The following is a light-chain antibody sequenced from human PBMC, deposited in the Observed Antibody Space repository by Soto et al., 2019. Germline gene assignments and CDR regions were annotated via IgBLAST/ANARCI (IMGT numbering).Light chain of an antibody. V-gene: IGKV1-27*01. Sequence: DIQMTQSPSSLSASVGDRVTMTCRASQDIRNYVAWYQQKPGEVPKLLIYAASTLQSGVPARFSGGGFGTDFTLNISSLRPEDVATYYCQRYHSALLTFGPGTKVALK. CDR1: QDIRNY. CDR2: AAS. CDR3: QRYHSALLT. J-gene: IGKJ3*01.